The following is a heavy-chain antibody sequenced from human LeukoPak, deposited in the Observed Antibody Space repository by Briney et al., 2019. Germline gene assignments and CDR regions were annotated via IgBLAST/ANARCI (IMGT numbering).Heavy chain of an antibody. CDR3: ARDVLLWFGELLDWFDP. CDR2: ISGSGGST. CDR1: GFTFSSYA. J-gene: IGHJ5*02. Sequence: PGGSLRLSCAASGFTFSSYAMSWVRQAPGKGLEWVPAISGSGGSTYYADSVKGRFTISRDNSKNTLYLQMNSLRAEDTAVYYCARDVLLWFGELLDWFDPWGQGTLVTVSS. D-gene: IGHD3-10*01. V-gene: IGHV3-23*01.